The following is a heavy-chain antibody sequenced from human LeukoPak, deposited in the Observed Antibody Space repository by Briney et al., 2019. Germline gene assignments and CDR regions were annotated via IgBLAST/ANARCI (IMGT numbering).Heavy chain of an antibody. D-gene: IGHD3-22*01. J-gene: IGHJ4*02. CDR3: ARGYYYDSSSYYAPVGY. CDR1: GGTFSSYA. Sequence: ASVKVSCKASGGTFSSYAISWVRQAPGQGLEWMGRIIPIFGTANYAQKFQGRVTITTDESTSTAYMELSSLRSEDTAVYYCARGYYYDSSSYYAPVGYWGQGTLVTVSS. CDR2: IIPIFGTA. V-gene: IGHV1-69*05.